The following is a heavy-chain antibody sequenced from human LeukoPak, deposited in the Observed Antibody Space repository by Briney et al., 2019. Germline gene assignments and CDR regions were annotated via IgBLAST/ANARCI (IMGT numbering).Heavy chain of an antibody. V-gene: IGHV3-23*01. J-gene: IGHJ4*02. CDR1: GFTFSSYG. CDR3: AKDLDIVVVPAGPRDY. Sequence: GGSLRLSCAASGFTFSSYGMSWVRQAPGKGLEWVSAISGSGGSTYYADSVKGRFTISRDNSKNTLYLQMNSLRAEDTAVYYCAKDLDIVVVPAGPRDYWGQGTLVTVSS. CDR2: ISGSGGST. D-gene: IGHD2-2*03.